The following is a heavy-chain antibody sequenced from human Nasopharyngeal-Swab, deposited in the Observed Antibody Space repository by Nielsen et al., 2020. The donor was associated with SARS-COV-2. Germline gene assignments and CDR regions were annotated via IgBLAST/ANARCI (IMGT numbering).Heavy chain of an antibody. CDR3: ARGGPDYGDYDGFDP. CDR2: ISYDGSNK. CDR1: GFTFSSYA. V-gene: IGHV3-30-3*01. D-gene: IGHD4-17*01. Sequence: GESLKISYAASGFTFSSYAMHWVRQAPGKGLEWVAVISYDGSNKYYADSVKGRFTISRDNSKNTLYLQMNSLRAEDTAVYYCARGGPDYGDYDGFDPWGQGTLVTVSS. J-gene: IGHJ5*02.